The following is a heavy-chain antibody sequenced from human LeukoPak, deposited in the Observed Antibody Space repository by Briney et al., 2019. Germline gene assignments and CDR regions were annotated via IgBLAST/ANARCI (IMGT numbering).Heavy chain of an antibody. D-gene: IGHD2-21*01. CDR3: ARGVNCGGDCYGGYAFDI. V-gene: IGHV1-69*05. J-gene: IGHJ3*02. CDR1: GGTFSSYA. CDR2: IIPIFGTA. Sequence: SVKVSCKASGGTFSSYAISWVRQAPGQGLEWMGGIIPIFGTANYAQKFQGRVTITTDESTSTAYMELSSLRSEDTAVYYCARGVNCGGDCYGGYAFDIWGQGTMVTVSS.